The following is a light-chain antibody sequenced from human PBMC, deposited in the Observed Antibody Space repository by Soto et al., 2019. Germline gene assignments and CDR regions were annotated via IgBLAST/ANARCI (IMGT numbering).Light chain of an antibody. CDR1: QSVSSY. V-gene: IGKV3-11*01. J-gene: IGKJ4*01. CDR3: QQRSNWPHT. Sequence: EIVLTQSPATLSLSPGERATLSCRASQSVSSYLAWYQQKPGQAPRLLIYDASNRATGIPARFSGSGSGTDFTLTSRSLEHEDFAVYYGQQRSNWPHTVGGATKVEIK. CDR2: DAS.